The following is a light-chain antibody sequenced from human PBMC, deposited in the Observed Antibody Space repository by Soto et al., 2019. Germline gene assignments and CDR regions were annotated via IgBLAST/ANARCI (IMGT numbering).Light chain of an antibody. CDR1: QSVSSY. CDR3: QQRSNWST. V-gene: IGKV3-11*01. Sequence: EIVLTQSPATLSLSPGERATLSCRASQSVSSYLAWYQQTPGQAPRLLIYEASNRATGIPARFSGSGSGTDFTLTISSLEPEDSAVYYCQQRSNWSTFGQGTRLESK. CDR2: EAS. J-gene: IGKJ5*01.